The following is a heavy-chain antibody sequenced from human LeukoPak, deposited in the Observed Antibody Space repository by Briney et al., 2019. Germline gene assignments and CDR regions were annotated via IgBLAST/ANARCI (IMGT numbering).Heavy chain of an antibody. Sequence: GSLRLSCAASGFTFSSYWMHWVRQAPGKGLVWVSRINIDGSTTNYADSVKGRFTISRDNAKNTLYLQMNSLRAEDTAVYYCARVQYYYDSSGYTSDAFDIWGQGTMVTVSS. D-gene: IGHD3-22*01. CDR2: INIDGSTT. CDR3: ARVQYYYDSSGYTSDAFDI. J-gene: IGHJ3*02. CDR1: GFTFSSYW. V-gene: IGHV3-74*01.